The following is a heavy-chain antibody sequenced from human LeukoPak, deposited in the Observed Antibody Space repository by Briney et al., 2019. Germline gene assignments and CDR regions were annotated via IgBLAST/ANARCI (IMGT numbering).Heavy chain of an antibody. CDR3: ARDCTNGVCYIGSYGMDV. J-gene: IGHJ6*02. Sequence: ASVKVSCKASGYTFTSYYMHWVRQAPAQGLEWMGIINPSGGSTSYAQKFQGRVTMTRDTSTSTVYMELSSLRSEDTAVYYCARDCTNGVCYIGSYGMDVWGQGTTVTVSS. D-gene: IGHD2-8*01. V-gene: IGHV1-46*01. CDR2: INPSGGST. CDR1: GYTFTSYY.